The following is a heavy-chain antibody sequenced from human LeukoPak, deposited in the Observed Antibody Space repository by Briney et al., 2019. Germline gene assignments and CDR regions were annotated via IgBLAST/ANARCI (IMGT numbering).Heavy chain of an antibody. CDR2: IYYSGST. CDR3: ARETELERHVDY. Sequence: PSETLSLTCTVSGGSISSSSYYWGWIRQPPGKGLEWIGSIYYSGSTYYNPSLKSRVTISVDTSKNQFSLKLSSVTAADTAVYYCARETELERHVDYWGQGTLVTVSS. V-gene: IGHV4-39*07. D-gene: IGHD1-1*01. CDR1: GGSISSSSYY. J-gene: IGHJ4*02.